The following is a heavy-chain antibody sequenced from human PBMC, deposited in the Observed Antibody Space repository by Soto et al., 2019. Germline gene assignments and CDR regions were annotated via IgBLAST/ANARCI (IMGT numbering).Heavy chain of an antibody. CDR1: GYTFTSYD. D-gene: IGHD3-22*01. CDR2: MNPNSGNT. CDR3: ARGLRAYYYDSRGPGY. J-gene: IGHJ4*02. V-gene: IGHV1-8*01. Sequence: AASVKVSCKASGYTFTSYDINWVRQATGQGLEWMGWMNPNSGNTGYAQKFQGRVTMTRNTSISTAYMELSSLRSEDTAVYYCARGLRAYYYDSRGPGYWGQGTLVTVYS.